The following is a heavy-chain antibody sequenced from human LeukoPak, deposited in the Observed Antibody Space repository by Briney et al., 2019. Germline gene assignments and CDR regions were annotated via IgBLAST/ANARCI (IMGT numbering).Heavy chain of an antibody. Sequence: MPSETLSLTCTVSGGSISSYYWSWVRQPAGKGLEWIGRIYTSGYTNYNPSLKSRVTMSLDTSKNQFSLKLSSVTAADTAVHYCARHRPSGVVPAAIMDYWGQGTLVTVSS. CDR1: GGSISSYY. V-gene: IGHV4-4*07. J-gene: IGHJ4*02. CDR2: IYTSGYT. D-gene: IGHD2-2*01. CDR3: ARHRPSGVVPAAIMDY.